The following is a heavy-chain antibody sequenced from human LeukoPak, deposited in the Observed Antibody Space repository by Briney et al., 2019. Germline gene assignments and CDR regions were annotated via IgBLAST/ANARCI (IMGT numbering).Heavy chain of an antibody. V-gene: IGHV3-33*01. D-gene: IGHD4-17*01. CDR2: IWYDGSNE. CDR1: GFTFNSYG. J-gene: IGHJ6*02. CDR3: AGDYGEYYYVMDV. Sequence: GGSLRLSCAASGFTFNSYGMHWVRQAPGEGLEWVAVIWYDGSNEYYADSVKGRFTISRDNSKNTLYLQMNSLRAEDTAVYYCAGDYGEYYYVMDVWGQGTTVTVSS.